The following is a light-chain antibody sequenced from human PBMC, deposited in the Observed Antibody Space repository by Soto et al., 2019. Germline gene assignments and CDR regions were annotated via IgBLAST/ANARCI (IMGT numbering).Light chain of an antibody. V-gene: IGKV3-15*01. Sequence: EIVMTQSPATLSVSPGERATLSCRASQSVSSNLAWYQQKPGQAPRLLIYGASTRATGIPARFSGRGSGTEFTLTISSLQSEDFAVYYCQQYTNWPYTFGQGTKLEIK. CDR2: GAS. CDR3: QQYTNWPYT. J-gene: IGKJ2*01. CDR1: QSVSSN.